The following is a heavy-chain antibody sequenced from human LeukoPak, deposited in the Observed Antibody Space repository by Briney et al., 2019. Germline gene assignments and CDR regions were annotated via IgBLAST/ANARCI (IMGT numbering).Heavy chain of an antibody. J-gene: IGHJ4*02. CDR2: INPNSGGT. D-gene: IGHD6-13*01. CDR3: ARGDSSSWYYFDY. Sequence: GASMKGSCKASGYTFTGYYMHWVRQAPGQGLEWMGWINPNSGGTNYAQKFQGRVTMTRNTSISTAYMELSRLRSDDTAVYYCARGDSSSWYYFDYWGQGTLVTVSS. V-gene: IGHV1-2*02. CDR1: GYTFTGYY.